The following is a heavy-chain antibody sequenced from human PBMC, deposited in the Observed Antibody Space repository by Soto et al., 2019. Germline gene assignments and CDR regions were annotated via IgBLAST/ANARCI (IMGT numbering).Heavy chain of an antibody. J-gene: IGHJ4*02. V-gene: IGHV1-8*01. D-gene: IGHD3-3*01. CDR3: ARGKQTYDFWSGYYESWYYFDY. CDR2: MNPNSGNT. Sequence: ASVKVSCKASGYTFTSYDINWVRQATGQGLEWMGWMNPNSGNTGYAQKFQGRVTMTRNTSISTAYMELSSLRSEDTAVYYCARGKQTYDFWSGYYESWYYFDYWGQGTLVTV. CDR1: GYTFTSYD.